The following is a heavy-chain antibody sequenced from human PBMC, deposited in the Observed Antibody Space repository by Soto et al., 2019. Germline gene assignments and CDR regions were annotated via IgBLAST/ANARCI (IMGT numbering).Heavy chain of an antibody. Sequence: SETLSLTCAVYGGSFSCYYWSWIRQPPGKGLEWIGEINHSGSTNYNPSLKSRVTISVDTSKNQFSLKLSSVTAADTAVYYCATTHLNSSSYYWGQGTLVTVSS. D-gene: IGHD6-13*01. CDR1: GGSFSCYY. CDR2: INHSGST. CDR3: ATTHLNSSSYY. J-gene: IGHJ4*02. V-gene: IGHV4-34*01.